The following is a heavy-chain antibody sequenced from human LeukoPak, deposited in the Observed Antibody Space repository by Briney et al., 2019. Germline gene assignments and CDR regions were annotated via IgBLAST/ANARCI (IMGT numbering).Heavy chain of an antibody. Sequence: ASVKVSCKASGGTFSSYAISWVRQAPGQGLEWMGGIIPIFGTANYAQKFQGRVTITADESTSTAYMELSSLRSEDTAVYYCTRLVGAADPNDYWGQGTLVTVSS. CDR2: IIPIFGTA. D-gene: IGHD1-26*01. V-gene: IGHV1-69*13. CDR3: TRLVGAADPNDY. J-gene: IGHJ4*02. CDR1: GGTFSSYA.